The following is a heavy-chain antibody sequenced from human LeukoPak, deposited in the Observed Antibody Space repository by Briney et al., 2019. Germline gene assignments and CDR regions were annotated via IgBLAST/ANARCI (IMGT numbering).Heavy chain of an antibody. D-gene: IGHD2-2*01. CDR2: INHSGST. V-gene: IGHV4-34*01. J-gene: IGHJ6*04. CDR3: ARDSGVVPAAIFSV. CDR1: GGSFSGYY. Sequence: SETLSLTCAVYGGSFSGYYWSWIRQPPGKGLEWIGEINHSGSTNYNPSLKSRVTISIDTSKNQFSLKLSSVTAADTAVYYCARDSGVVPAAIFSVWGKGTTVTVSS.